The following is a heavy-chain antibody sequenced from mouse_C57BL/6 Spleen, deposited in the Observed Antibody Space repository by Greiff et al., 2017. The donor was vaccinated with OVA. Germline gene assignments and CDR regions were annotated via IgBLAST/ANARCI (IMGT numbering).Heavy chain of an antibody. Sequence: EVKLVESGGGLVKPGGSLKLSCAASGFTFSSYAMSWVRQTPEKRLEWVATISDGGSYTYYPDNVKGRFTISRDNAKNNLYLQMSHLKSEDTAMYYCARDFLLFAYWGQGTLVTVSA. CDR3: ARDFLLFAY. CDR2: ISDGGSYT. CDR1: GFTFSSYA. V-gene: IGHV5-4*01. J-gene: IGHJ3*01.